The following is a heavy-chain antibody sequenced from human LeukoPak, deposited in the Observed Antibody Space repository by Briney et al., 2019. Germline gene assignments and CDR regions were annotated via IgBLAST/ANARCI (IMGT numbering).Heavy chain of an antibody. V-gene: IGHV3-21*01. J-gene: IGHJ3*02. Sequence: KPGGSLRLSCAASGFTFSSYTMNWVRQAPGKGLEWVSSISSSSSYIYYADSVKGRFTISRDNAKNSLYLQMNSLRAEDTAVYYCARVRDYGDYVTLDAFDIWGQGIMVTVSS. CDR1: GFTFSSYT. CDR2: ISSSSSYI. CDR3: ARVRDYGDYVTLDAFDI. D-gene: IGHD4-17*01.